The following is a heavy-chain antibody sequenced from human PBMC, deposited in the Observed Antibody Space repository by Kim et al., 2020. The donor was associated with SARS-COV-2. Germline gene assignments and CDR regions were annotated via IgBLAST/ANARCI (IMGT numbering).Heavy chain of an antibody. J-gene: IGHJ4*02. CDR2: T. CDR3: ARGSELFDY. Sequence: TNYDPALTSRVTISVDTCKNQFSQKLRSVTAADTAVYYCARGSELFDYWGQGTLVTVSS. V-gene: IGHV4-59*09.